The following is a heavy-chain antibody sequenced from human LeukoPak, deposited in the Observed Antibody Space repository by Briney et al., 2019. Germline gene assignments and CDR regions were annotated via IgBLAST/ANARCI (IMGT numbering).Heavy chain of an antibody. J-gene: IGHJ4*02. CDR2: IWYDGSNK. Sequence: GRPLRLSCAASGFTFSSYGMHWVRQAPGKGLEWVAVIWYDGSNKYYVDSVKGRFTISRDNSKNTLYLQMNSLRGEDTAVYYCARAKLDSSGYSFDYWGQGTLVTVSS. V-gene: IGHV3-33*01. D-gene: IGHD3-22*01. CDR3: ARAKLDSSGYSFDY. CDR1: GFTFSSYG.